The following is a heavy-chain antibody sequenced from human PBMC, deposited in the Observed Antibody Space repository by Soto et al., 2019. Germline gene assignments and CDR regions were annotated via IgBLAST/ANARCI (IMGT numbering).Heavy chain of an antibody. CDR1: GYTFTTYG. V-gene: IGHV1-18*01. D-gene: IGHD2-15*01. J-gene: IGHJ4*02. Sequence: QVQLVQSGVEVKKTGASVTVSCKTSGYTFTTYGVSWVRQTPGLGLEWMVWTSGNNGNTNSAPKFHGRVAMTTDTSTSTAYMELRSLTSDDTAVYYCVSDELAYCSGDNCEHYFDYWVQGTLVIVSS. CDR2: TSGNNGNT. CDR3: VSDELAYCSGDNCEHYFDY.